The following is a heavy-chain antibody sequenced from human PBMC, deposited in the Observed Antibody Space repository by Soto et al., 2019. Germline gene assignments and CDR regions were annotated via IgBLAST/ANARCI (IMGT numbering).Heavy chain of an antibody. Sequence: PSETLSLTCTVSGGSISSGDYYWSWIRQPPGKGLEWIGYIYYSGSTYYNPSLKSRVTISVDTSKNQFSLKLSSVTAADTAVYYCAKSIAALNWFDPWGQGTLVTVS. D-gene: IGHD6-6*01. CDR2: IYYSGST. V-gene: IGHV4-30-4*01. J-gene: IGHJ5*02. CDR3: AKSIAALNWFDP. CDR1: GGSISSGDYY.